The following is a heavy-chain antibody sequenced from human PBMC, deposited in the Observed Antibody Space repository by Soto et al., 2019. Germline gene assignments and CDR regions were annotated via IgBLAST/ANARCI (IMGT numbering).Heavy chain of an antibody. V-gene: IGHV3-23*01. CDR1: GFTFSSYA. Sequence: PGGSLRLSCAASGFTFSSYAMSWVRQAPGKGLEWVSAISGSGGSTYYADSVKGRFTISRDNSKNTLYLQMNSLRAEDTAVYYCAKALGYCSGGSCYPGYYFDYWGQGTLVTV. CDR3: AKALGYCSGGSCYPGYYFDY. D-gene: IGHD2-15*01. J-gene: IGHJ4*02. CDR2: ISGSGGST.